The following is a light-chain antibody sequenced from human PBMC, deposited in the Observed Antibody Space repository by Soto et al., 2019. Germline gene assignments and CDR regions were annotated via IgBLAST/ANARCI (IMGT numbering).Light chain of an antibody. Sequence: EIVMTQSPATLSVSPGERATLSCRASQSVSSNLAWYQQKPGQAPRLLIYDASNRATGIPARFSGSGSGTDFTLTISSLEPEDFAVYYCQQRSNCLFGGGTKVEIK. V-gene: IGKV3-11*01. J-gene: IGKJ4*01. CDR3: QQRSNCL. CDR2: DAS. CDR1: QSVSSN.